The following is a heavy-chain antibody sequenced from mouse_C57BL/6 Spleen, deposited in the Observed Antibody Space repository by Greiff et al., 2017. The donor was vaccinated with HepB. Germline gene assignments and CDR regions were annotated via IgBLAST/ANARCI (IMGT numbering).Heavy chain of an antibody. CDR3: AREYYSNRYYFDY. J-gene: IGHJ2*01. D-gene: IGHD2-5*01. V-gene: IGHV1-64*01. CDR1: GYTFTSYW. CDR2: IHPNSGST. Sequence: QVQLQQPGAELVKPGASVKLSCKASGYTFTSYWMHWVKQRPGQGLEWIGMIHPNSGSTNYNEKFKSKATLTVDKSSSTAYMQLSSLTSEDSAVYYCAREYYSNRYYFDYWGQGTTLTVSS.